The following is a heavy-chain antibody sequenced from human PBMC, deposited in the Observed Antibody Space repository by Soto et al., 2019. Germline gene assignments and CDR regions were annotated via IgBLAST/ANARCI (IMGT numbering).Heavy chain of an antibody. J-gene: IGHJ4*02. Sequence: SETLSLTCAVYGGSFSGYYWSWIRQPPGKGLEWIGEINHSGSTNYNPSLKSRVTISVDTSKNQFSLKLSSVTAADTAVYYCAGGVVYAHYDSSGPGTLFDYWGQGTLVTVSS. CDR2: INHSGST. D-gene: IGHD3-22*01. CDR1: GGSFSGYY. CDR3: AGGVVYAHYDSSGPGTLFDY. V-gene: IGHV4-34*01.